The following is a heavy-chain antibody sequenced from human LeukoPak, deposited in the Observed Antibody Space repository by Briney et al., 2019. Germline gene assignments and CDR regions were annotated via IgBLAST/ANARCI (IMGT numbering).Heavy chain of an antibody. D-gene: IGHD3-10*01. J-gene: IGHJ4*02. CDR3: ARGHYGSGTGTYPD. Sequence: SETLSLTCTVSGASISPNYWSWIRQPPGKGLEWIGYIYYSGSTNYNPSLKSRVTISVDTSKNQLSLNLGSVTAADTAVYYCARGHYGSGTGTYPDWGQGTLVTVSS. CDR1: GASISPNY. V-gene: IGHV4-59*01. CDR2: IYYSGST.